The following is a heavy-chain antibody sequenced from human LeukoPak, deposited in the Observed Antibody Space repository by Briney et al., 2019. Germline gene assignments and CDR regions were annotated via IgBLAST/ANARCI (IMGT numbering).Heavy chain of an antibody. J-gene: IGHJ5*02. CDR2: VYPGDSDT. CDR1: GYSFTSYW. CDR3: ARQNYYGSGSYYKSNWFDP. Sequence: GQSLKISCKGSGYSFTSYWIAWVRQMPRKGLEWMGIVYPGDSDTRYSPSFQGQVTISADKSISTAYLQWSSLKASDTAMYYCARQNYYGSGSYYKSNWFDPWGQGTLVTVSS. D-gene: IGHD3-10*01. V-gene: IGHV5-51*01.